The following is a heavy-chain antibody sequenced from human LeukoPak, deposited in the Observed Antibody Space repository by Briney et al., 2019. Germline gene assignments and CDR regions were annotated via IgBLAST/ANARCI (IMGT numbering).Heavy chain of an antibody. CDR2: ICYSGST. J-gene: IGHJ4*02. Sequence: SETLSLTCTVSGDSISSGGHYWSWIRQHPGKGLEWIGYICYSGSTYYNPSLNSRVTISMDKSQNQFSLKLTSMTAADTAVYYCVRSQPAYGSGNSYYFDYWGQGTLVTVS. CDR1: GDSISSGGHY. D-gene: IGHD3-10*01. CDR3: VRSQPAYGSGNSYYFDY. V-gene: IGHV4-31*03.